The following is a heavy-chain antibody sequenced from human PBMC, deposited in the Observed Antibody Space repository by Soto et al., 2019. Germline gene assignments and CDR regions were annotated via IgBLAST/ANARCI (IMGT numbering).Heavy chain of an antibody. CDR3: ARRNGRPYYDILTGYYSPWFDP. CDR1: CGSISSYY. V-gene: IGHV4-59*08. D-gene: IGHD3-9*01. Sequence: PSETLSLTCTVSCGSISSYYWSWIRQPPGKGLEWIGYIYYSGSTNYNPSLKSRVTISVDTSKNQFSLKLSSVTAADTAVYYCARRNGRPYYDILTGYYSPWFDPWGQGTLVTVSS. J-gene: IGHJ5*02. CDR2: IYYSGST.